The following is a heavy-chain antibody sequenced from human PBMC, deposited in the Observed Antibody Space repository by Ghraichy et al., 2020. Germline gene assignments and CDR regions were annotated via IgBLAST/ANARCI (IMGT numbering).Heavy chain of an antibody. CDR1: GFTFSSYA. D-gene: IGHD6-19*01. CDR3: AKDLRSIAVAGTSLGY. CDR2: ISGSGGST. J-gene: IGHJ4*02. Sequence: GVLRLSCAASGFTFSSYAMSWVRQAPGKGLEWVSAISGSGGSTYYADSVKGRFTISRDNSKNTLYLQMNSLRAEDTAVYYCAKDLRSIAVAGTSLGYWGQGTLVTVSS. V-gene: IGHV3-23*01.